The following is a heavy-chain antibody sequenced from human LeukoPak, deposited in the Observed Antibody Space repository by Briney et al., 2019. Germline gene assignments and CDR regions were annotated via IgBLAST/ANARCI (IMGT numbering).Heavy chain of an antibody. J-gene: IGHJ4*02. CDR1: GYSISSGYY. Sequence: SETLSLTCAVSGYSISSGYYWGWIRQPPGKGLEWIGSIYHSGSTYYNPSLKSRVTISVDTSKNQFSLTLSSVTAADTAVYYCARIRIVGATVDYWGQGTLVTVSS. CDR2: IYHSGST. D-gene: IGHD1-26*01. V-gene: IGHV4-38-2*01. CDR3: ARIRIVGATVDY.